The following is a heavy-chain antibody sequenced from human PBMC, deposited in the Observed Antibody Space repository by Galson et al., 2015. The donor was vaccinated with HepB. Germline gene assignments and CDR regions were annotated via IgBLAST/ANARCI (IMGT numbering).Heavy chain of an antibody. CDR1: GYTFSSYG. CDR2: ISAYNGNT. V-gene: IGHV1-18*04. D-gene: IGHD3-10*01. Sequence: SVKVSCKASGYTFSSYGISWVRQAPGQGLEWMGWISAYNGNTNYARKLQGRLTMTTDTSTSTAYMELRSLRSDDTAVYYCARPPYGSTGGFFDYWGQGTLVTVSS. CDR3: ARPPYGSTGGFFDY. J-gene: IGHJ4*02.